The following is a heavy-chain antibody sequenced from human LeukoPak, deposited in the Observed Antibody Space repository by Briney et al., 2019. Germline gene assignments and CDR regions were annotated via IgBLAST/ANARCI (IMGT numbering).Heavy chain of an antibody. CDR2: ISYDGSDK. J-gene: IGHJ4*02. CDR1: GFTFSSYG. CDR3: AKATRTQLWSGYCFDS. D-gene: IGHD3-3*01. V-gene: IGHV3-30*18. Sequence: PGRSLRLSCEASGFTFSSYGMHWVRQAPGGGLEWVAVISYDGSDKKYGDSAKGRFTISRDNSKNTLYLQMNSLRAEDTAVYYCAKATRTQLWSGYCFDSWGQGTLVIVSS.